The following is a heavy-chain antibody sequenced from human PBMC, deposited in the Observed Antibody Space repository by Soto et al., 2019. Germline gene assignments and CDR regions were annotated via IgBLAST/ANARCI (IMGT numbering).Heavy chain of an antibody. CDR1: GFTFDDYA. D-gene: IGHD2-2*01. CDR3: AKQVVPAAMAEDAFDI. CDR2: ISWNSGSI. V-gene: IGHV3-9*01. J-gene: IGHJ3*02. Sequence: DVQLVESGGGLVQPGRSLRLSCAASGFTFDDYAMHWVRQAPGKGLEWVSGISWNSGSIGYADSVKGRFTISRDNAKNSLYLQMNSLRAEDTALYYCAKQVVPAAMAEDAFDIWGQGTMVTVSS.